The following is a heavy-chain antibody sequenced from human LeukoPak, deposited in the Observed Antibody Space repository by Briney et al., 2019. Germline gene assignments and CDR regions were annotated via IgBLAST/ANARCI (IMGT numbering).Heavy chain of an antibody. CDR2: IHSDDSTT. Sequence: GGSLRLSCAASGFTFRGHSMNWVRQAPGKGLEWISYIHSDDSTTYYADSVKGRFTIPRDNAKNSLYLQMNSLGAEDTAIYYCAIIGYNWRLDYWGQGILVTVSS. CDR1: GFTFRGHS. V-gene: IGHV3-48*04. CDR3: AIIGYNWRLDY. D-gene: IGHD1-1*01. J-gene: IGHJ4*02.